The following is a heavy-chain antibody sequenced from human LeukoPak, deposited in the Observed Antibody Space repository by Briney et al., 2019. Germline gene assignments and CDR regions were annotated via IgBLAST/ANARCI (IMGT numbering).Heavy chain of an antibody. Sequence: SQTLSLTCAISGDSFSSNSAAWNWLRQSPSRGLEWLGSTYYRSKWYNYYAVSVQSRITINPATSKNQFSLQLNSVTPEDTAVYYCARVSLQFGFDYGGQGPLVTVSS. J-gene: IGHJ4*02. D-gene: IGHD3-16*01. CDR3: ARVSLQFGFDY. CDR2: TYYRSKWYN. V-gene: IGHV6-1*01. CDR1: GDSFSSNSAA.